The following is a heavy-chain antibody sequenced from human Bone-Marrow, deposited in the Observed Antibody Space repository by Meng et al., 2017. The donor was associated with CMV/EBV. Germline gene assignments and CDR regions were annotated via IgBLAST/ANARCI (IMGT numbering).Heavy chain of an antibody. Sequence: SETLSLTCAVYGGSFSGYYWSWIRQPPGKGLEWIGEINHGGTTNYNPSLKSRVTISVDTSKNQFSLKLSSVTAADTAVYYCARGSPGLRFLEWLLFDGMDVWGQGTTVTVSS. V-gene: IGHV4-34*01. CDR2: INHGGTT. CDR3: ARGSPGLRFLEWLLFDGMDV. CDR1: GGSFSGYY. D-gene: IGHD3-3*01. J-gene: IGHJ6*02.